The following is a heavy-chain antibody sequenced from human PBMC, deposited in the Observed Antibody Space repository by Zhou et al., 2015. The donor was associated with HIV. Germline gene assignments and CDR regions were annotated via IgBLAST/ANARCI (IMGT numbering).Heavy chain of an antibody. CDR2: IIPIFGTA. Sequence: QVQLVQSGAEVKKPGSSVKVSCKASGGTFSSYAISWVRQAPGQGLEWMGGIIPIFGTANYAQKFQGRVTITADESTSTAYMELSSLRSEDTAVYYCARGTRLDYYGSGSYSNAWGQGTLVTVSS. CDR3: ARGTRLDYYGSGSYSNA. D-gene: IGHD3-10*01. V-gene: IGHV1-69*12. CDR1: GGTFSSYA. J-gene: IGHJ5*02.